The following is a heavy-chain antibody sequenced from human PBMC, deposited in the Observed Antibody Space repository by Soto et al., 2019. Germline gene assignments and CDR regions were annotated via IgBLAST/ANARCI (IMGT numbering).Heavy chain of an antibody. V-gene: IGHV4-31*03. D-gene: IGHD3-10*01. CDR2: IYYSGST. CDR3: ARERITMVRGVIIKAPSTQDAFDI. CDR1: GGSISSGGYY. Sequence: PSETLSLTCTVSGGSISSGGYYWSWIRQHPGKGLEWIGYIYYSGSTYYNPSLKSRVTISVDTSKNQFSLKLSSVTAADTAVYYCARERITMVRGVIIKAPSTQDAFDIWGQGTMVTVSS. J-gene: IGHJ3*02.